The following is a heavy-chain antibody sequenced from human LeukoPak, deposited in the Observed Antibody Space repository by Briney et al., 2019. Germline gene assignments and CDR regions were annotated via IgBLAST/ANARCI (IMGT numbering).Heavy chain of an antibody. D-gene: IGHD1-26*01. J-gene: IGHJ4*02. CDR2: IKQDGSEK. V-gene: IGHV3-7*01. CDR3: ARDLVGDSDY. Sequence: GGSLRLSCAASGFTCSRYWMSWVRQAPGKGLEWVANIKQDGSEKYYVDSVKGRFTISRDNAKNSLYLQMNSLRAEDTAVYYCARDLVGDSDYWGQGTLVTVSS. CDR1: GFTCSRYW.